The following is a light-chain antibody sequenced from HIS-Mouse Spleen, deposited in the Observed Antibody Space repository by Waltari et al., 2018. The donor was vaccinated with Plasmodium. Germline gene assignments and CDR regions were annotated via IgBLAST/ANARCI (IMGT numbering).Light chain of an antibody. Sequence: EIVMTQSPATLSVSPGERATLSCRASQSVSSNLAWYQQKPGQAPRLLSYGASTRATGIPARFSGSGSGTEFTLTISSLQSEDFAVYDCQQYNNWPFTFGPGTKVDIK. CDR1: QSVSSN. V-gene: IGKV3-15*01. CDR3: QQYNNWPFT. J-gene: IGKJ3*01. CDR2: GAS.